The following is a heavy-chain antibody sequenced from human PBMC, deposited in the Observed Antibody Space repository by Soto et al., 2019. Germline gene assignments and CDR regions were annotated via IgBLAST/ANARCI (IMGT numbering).Heavy chain of an antibody. V-gene: IGHV3-21*06. CDR2: ISRTTNYI. J-gene: IGHJ4*02. CDR3: ARESEDLTANFDY. Sequence: GGSLRLSCAASGSPLPTTSMDWVRQVPGKGLGWVASISRTTNYIYHGGSMTGRFTITRDNAKNSLYLEMNRLRAEDTAVYYCARESEDLTANFDYWGQGTLVTVSS. CDR1: GSPLPTTS.